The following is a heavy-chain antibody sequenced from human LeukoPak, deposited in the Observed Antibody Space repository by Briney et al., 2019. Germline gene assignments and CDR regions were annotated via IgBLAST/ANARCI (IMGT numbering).Heavy chain of an antibody. CDR1: GYTFTGYY. CDR3: ARDGVGYYDSSGYYYFQH. V-gene: IGHV1-2*02. J-gene: IGHJ1*01. CDR2: INPNSGGT. Sequence: ASVTVSCKASGYTFTGYYMHWVRQAPGQGLEWMGWINPNSGGTNYAQKLQGRVTMTRDSSISTAYMELSRLRSDDTAVYYCARDGVGYYDSSGYYYFQHWGQGTLVTVSS. D-gene: IGHD3-22*01.